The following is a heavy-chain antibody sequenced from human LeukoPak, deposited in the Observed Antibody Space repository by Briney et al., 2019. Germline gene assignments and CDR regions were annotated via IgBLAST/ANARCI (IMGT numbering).Heavy chain of an antibody. Sequence: GGSLRLSCAASGFTFDDYGMQWVRQAPGKGLEWVSGISSSSSYIYYADSVKGRFTISRDNAKNSLYLQMNSLRAEDTAVYYCARDLYGGNFDYWGQGTLVTVSS. CDR3: ARDLYGGNFDY. J-gene: IGHJ4*02. D-gene: IGHD4-23*01. V-gene: IGHV3-21*01. CDR1: GFTFDDYG. CDR2: ISSSSSYI.